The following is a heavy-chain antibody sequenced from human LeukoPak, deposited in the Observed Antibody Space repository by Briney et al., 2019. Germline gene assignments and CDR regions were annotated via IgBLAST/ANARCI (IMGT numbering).Heavy chain of an antibody. Sequence: GGSLRLSCAASGFTFSSYAMHWVRQAPGKGLEWVAVISYDGSNKYYADSVKGRFTISRDNSKNTLYLQMNSLRAEDTAVYYCASPKGIVGATGGPYYFDYXXXXTXVTVSS. V-gene: IGHV3-30-3*01. CDR3: ASPKGIVGATGGPYYFDY. J-gene: IGHJ4*02. CDR2: ISYDGSNK. D-gene: IGHD1-26*01. CDR1: GFTFSSYA.